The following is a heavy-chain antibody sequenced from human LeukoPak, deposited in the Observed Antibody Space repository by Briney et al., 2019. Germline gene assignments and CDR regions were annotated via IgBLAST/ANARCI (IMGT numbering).Heavy chain of an antibody. V-gene: IGHV1-69*01. D-gene: IGHD4-23*01. J-gene: IGHJ4*02. CDR1: GGTFSSYA. Sequence: SVKVSCKASGGTFSSYAISWVRQAPGQGLEWMGGIIPIFGTANYAQKFQGRVTITADESTSTAYMELSSLRSEDTTVYYCAGGNTVVTWGNFDYWGQGTLVTVSS. CDR3: AGGNTVVTWGNFDY. CDR2: IIPIFGTA.